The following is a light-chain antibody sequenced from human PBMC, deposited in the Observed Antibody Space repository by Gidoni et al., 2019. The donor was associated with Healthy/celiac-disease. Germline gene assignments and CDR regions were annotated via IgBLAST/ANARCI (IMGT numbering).Light chain of an antibody. Sequence: QSALPQPASVSGSPGQSITISCTGTSSDVGGYNYVSWYQQHPGKAPKLMIYEVSNRPSGGSNRFSGSKSGNTASLTISGLQAEDEADYYCSSYTSSSPWVFGGGTKLTVL. J-gene: IGLJ3*02. CDR3: SSYTSSSPWV. CDR2: EVS. V-gene: IGLV2-14*01. CDR1: SSDVGGYNY.